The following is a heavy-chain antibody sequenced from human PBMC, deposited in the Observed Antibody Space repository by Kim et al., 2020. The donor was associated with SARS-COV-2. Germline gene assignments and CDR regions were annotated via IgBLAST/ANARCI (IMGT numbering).Heavy chain of an antibody. V-gene: IGHV3-21*01. CDR2: SSSSYI. D-gene: IGHD1-26*01. Sequence: SSSSYIYYADSVKGRFTISRDNAKNSLYLQMNSLRAEDTAVYYCASRSGGWGQGTLVTVSS. J-gene: IGHJ4*02. CDR3: ASRSGG.